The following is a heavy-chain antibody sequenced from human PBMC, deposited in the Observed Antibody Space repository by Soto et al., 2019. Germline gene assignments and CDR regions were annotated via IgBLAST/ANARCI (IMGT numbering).Heavy chain of an antibody. CDR3: ARVLKVVVAATFAFDI. Sequence: QVQLQQWGAGLLKPSETLSLTCAVYGGSFSGYYWSWIRQPPGKGLEWIGEINHSGSTNYNQSLKSRVTISVDTSKNQFSLKLSSVTAADTAVYYCARVLKVVVAATFAFDIWGQGTMVTVSS. CDR1: GGSFSGYY. CDR2: INHSGST. V-gene: IGHV4-34*01. D-gene: IGHD2-15*01. J-gene: IGHJ3*02.